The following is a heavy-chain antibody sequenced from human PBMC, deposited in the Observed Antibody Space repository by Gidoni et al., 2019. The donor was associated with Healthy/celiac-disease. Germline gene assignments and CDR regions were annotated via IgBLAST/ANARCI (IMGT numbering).Heavy chain of an antibody. J-gene: IGHJ4*02. V-gene: IGHV3-11*05. CDR2: MSSSSSYT. CDR1: GFTFSDYY. D-gene: IGHD6-6*01. Sequence: QVQLVESGGGLVKPGGSLRLSCAASGFTFSDYYMSWIRQAPGKGLEWVSYMSSSSSYTNDADSVKGRFTISRDNAKNSLYLQMNSLRAEDTAVYYCARDYSSSPSFFDYWGQGTLVTVSS. CDR3: ARDYSSSPSFFDY.